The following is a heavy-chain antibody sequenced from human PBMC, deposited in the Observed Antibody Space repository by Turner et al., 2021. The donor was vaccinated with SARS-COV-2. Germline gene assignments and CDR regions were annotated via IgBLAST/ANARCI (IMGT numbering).Heavy chain of an antibody. V-gene: IGHV4-39*01. CDR3: ARVMSTVTTYYYYYMDV. CDR1: GDSISSSSYY. D-gene: IGHD4-4*01. CDR2: VYYRGTT. Sequence: QLQLQESGPGLVKPSETLSLTCSVSGDSISSSSYYWGWIRQPPGKGPEWIGIVYYRGTTYYNPSLESRFTISVDTSNNHFSLKLNSVTAADTAVYYFARVMSTVTTYYYYYMDVWGKGTTVTFSS. J-gene: IGHJ6*03.